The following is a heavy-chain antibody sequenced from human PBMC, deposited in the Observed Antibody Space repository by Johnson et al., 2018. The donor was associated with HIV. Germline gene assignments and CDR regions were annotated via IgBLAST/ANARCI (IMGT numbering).Heavy chain of an antibody. CDR2: IKQDGSDK. CDR1: GFTFSSYA. D-gene: IGHD5-18*01. V-gene: IGHV3-7*01. CDR3: ARDHGQLWLLPAFDI. Sequence: VQLVESGGGLVQPPRSLRLSSAASGFTFSSYAMTWVRQPPGKGLEWVATIKQDGSDKYYVDSFKARFTISRDNSKNTLYLQMNSLRVEDTAVYYCARDHGQLWLLPAFDIWGQGTMVTVSS. J-gene: IGHJ3*02.